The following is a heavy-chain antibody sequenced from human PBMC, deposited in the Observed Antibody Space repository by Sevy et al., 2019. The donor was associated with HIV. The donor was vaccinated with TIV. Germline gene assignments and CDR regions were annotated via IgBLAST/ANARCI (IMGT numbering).Heavy chain of an antibody. V-gene: IGHV3-33*01. CDR1: GFTFSSYG. CDR2: IWYDGSNK. D-gene: IGHD3-22*01. CDR3: AMNYYDSSGSSFFFDY. Sequence: GGSLRLSCAASGFTFSSYGMHWVRQAPGKGLEWVAVIWYDGSNKYYADSVKRGFTISRDNFKNTLYLQMNSLRAEDTAVYYCAMNYYDSSGSSFFFDYWGQGTLVTVSS. J-gene: IGHJ4*02.